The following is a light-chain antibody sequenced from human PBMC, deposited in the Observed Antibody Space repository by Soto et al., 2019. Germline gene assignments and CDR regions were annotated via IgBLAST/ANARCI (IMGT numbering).Light chain of an antibody. Sequence: EIVLTQSPGTLSLSPGERAILSCRASQSVSSDSLAWYRQKPGQAPRLLVYDASSRATGIPDRFSGSVSGTDFPLTISRLEPEDFAVYYCQQYSSAPRTFGQGTKVEIK. CDR1: QSVSSDS. CDR3: QQYSSAPRT. CDR2: DAS. V-gene: IGKV3-20*01. J-gene: IGKJ1*01.